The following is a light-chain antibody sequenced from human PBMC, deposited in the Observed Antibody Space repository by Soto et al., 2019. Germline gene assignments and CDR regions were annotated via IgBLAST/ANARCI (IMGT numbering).Light chain of an antibody. CDR2: VAS. J-gene: IGKJ4*01. V-gene: IGKV3-15*01. Sequence: EIVMTQSLATLSVSPGERATLSCRASQSVSSNLAWYQQKPGQAPRLLIYVASTRATGIPARFSGSGSGTEFTLTISSLQSEDFAVYYCQQYNNWPLTFGGGTKVEIK. CDR3: QQYNNWPLT. CDR1: QSVSSN.